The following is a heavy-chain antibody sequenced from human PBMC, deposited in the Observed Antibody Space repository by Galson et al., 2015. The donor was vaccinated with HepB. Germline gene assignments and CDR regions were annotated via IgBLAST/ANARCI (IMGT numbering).Heavy chain of an antibody. J-gene: IGHJ6*03. CDR2: ISGSGGRT. Sequence: SLRLSCAASGFRFSNYAMSWVRQAPGKGLEWVSVISGSGGRTYYADSVQGRFTISRDNSKNTLYLYMSSLRAEDTAVYYCAETGDITVPPGTLSWGPKAYLVPHYMVVRGKWTTVIVSS. CDR1: GFRFSNYA. V-gene: IGHV3-23*01. CDR3: AETGDITVPPGTLSWGPKAYLVPHYMVV. D-gene: IGHD3-10*01.